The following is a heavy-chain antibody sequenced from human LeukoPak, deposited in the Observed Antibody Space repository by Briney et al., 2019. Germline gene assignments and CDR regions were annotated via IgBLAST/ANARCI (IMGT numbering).Heavy chain of an antibody. CDR2: IYYSGST. V-gene: IGHV4-59*01. CDR3: ARDPSWEWNWFDP. Sequence: SETLSLTCTVSGGSISSYYWSWIRQPPGKGLEWIGYIYYSGSTNYNPSLKSRVTISVDTSKNQFSLKLSSVTAADTAVYYCARDPSWEWNWFDPWGPGTLVTVSS. J-gene: IGHJ5*02. D-gene: IGHD3-3*01. CDR1: GGSISSYY.